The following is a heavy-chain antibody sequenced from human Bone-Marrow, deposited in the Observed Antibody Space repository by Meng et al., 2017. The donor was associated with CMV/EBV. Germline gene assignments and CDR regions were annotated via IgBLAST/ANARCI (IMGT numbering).Heavy chain of an antibody. D-gene: IGHD6-19*01. CDR3: ARTVSRDQWLALPH. CDR2: INPNSGGT. CDR1: GYTFTGYY. V-gene: IGHV1-2*02. Sequence: ASVKVSCKASGYTFTGYYMHWVRQAPGQGLDWMGWINPNSGGTNYAQKFQGRVTMTRDTSISTAYLELSRLRSDDPAVYYCARTVSRDQWLALPHWGQGTLVTVSS. J-gene: IGHJ4*02.